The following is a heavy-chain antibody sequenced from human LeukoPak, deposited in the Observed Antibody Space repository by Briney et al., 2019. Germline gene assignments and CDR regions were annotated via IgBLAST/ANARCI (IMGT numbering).Heavy chain of an antibody. CDR3: ARDLNYYGSGRLFDY. J-gene: IGHJ4*02. Sequence: GGSLRLSCAASGFTFSDYYMSWIRQAPGKGLEWFSYISSSGSTIYYADSVKGRFTIYRDNAENSLYLQMNSLRAEDTAVYYCARDLNYYGSGRLFDYWGQGTLVTVSS. CDR1: GFTFSDYY. D-gene: IGHD3-10*01. CDR2: ISSSGSTI. V-gene: IGHV3-11*01.